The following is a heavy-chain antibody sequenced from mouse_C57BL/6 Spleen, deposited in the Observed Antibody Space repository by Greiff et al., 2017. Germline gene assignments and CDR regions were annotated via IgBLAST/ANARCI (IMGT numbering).Heavy chain of an antibody. D-gene: IGHD3-2*02. Sequence: VQLQQSGAELVRPGASVKLSCKASGYTFTDYYMNWVKQRPGQGLEWIARINPGSGNTYYNEKFKGKATLTAEKSSNTAYMQLSSLTSEDSAVYCCARSGRLDYWGQGTTLTVSS. CDR3: ARSGRLDY. V-gene: IGHV1-76*01. CDR2: INPGSGNT. J-gene: IGHJ2*01. CDR1: GYTFTDYY.